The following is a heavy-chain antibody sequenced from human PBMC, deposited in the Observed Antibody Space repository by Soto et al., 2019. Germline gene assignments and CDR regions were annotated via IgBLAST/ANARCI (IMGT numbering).Heavy chain of an antibody. V-gene: IGHV1-69*02. J-gene: IGHJ6*03. Sequence: QVQLVQSGAEVKKPGSSVKVSCKASGGTFSSYTISWVRQAPGQGLEWMGRIIPILGIANYAQQFQGRVRITVDKATSTAYMELSSIRSEDTAVYYCARAPIGYCSSTSCPYFYYMDVWGNGTTVTVSS. CDR3: ARAPIGYCSSTSCPYFYYMDV. D-gene: IGHD2-2*01. CDR2: IIPILGIA. CDR1: GGTFSSYT.